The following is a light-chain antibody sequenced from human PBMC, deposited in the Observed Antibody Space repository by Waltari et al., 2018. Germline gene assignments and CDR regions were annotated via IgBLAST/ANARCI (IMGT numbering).Light chain of an antibody. V-gene: IGKV1-39*01. Sequence: DIQMTQSPSSLSASLGDRVTITCRASQSISSYLNWYQQKPGKAPKLLIYAASSLQSGVPSRFSGSGSGTDFTLTVSNLQPDDFAIYFCQQSFSSPWTFGQGTRV. J-gene: IGKJ1*01. CDR2: AAS. CDR1: QSISSY. CDR3: QQSFSSPWT.